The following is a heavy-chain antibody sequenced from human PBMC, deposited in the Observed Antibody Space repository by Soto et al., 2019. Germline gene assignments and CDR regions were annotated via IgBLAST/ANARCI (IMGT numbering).Heavy chain of an antibody. CDR1: GFTFSSYA. CDR3: ASSYYYGSGSYRDY. J-gene: IGHJ4*02. CDR2: ISGSGGST. V-gene: IGHV3-23*01. Sequence: GSLRLSCAASGFTFSSYAMSWVRQAPGKGLEWVSAISGSGGSTYYADSVKGRFTISRDNSKNTLYLQMNSLRAEDTAVYYCASSYYYGSGSYRDYWGQGTLVTVSS. D-gene: IGHD3-10*01.